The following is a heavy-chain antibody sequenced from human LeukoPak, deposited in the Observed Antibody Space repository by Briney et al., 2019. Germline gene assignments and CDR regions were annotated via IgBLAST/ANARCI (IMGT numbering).Heavy chain of an antibody. CDR2: IYTSGST. CDR3: AREVGYSGYTWYFPDH. CDR1: GGSISSGRYY. D-gene: IGHD5-12*01. Sequence: PSETLSLTCIVSGGSISSGRYYWSWIRQPAGKGLEWIGRIYTSGSTNYNPSLKSRVTISVDTSKNQFSLRLSSVTAADTAVYYCAREVGYSGYTWYFPDHWGQGTLVTVSP. V-gene: IGHV4-61*02. J-gene: IGHJ5*02.